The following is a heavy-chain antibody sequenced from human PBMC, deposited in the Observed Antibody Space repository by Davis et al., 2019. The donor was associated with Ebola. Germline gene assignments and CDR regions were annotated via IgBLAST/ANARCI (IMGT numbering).Heavy chain of an antibody. J-gene: IGHJ4*02. Sequence: GESLKISCAASGFRVSGPYLSWVRQAPGKGLEWVSVIYTVGRTYYTDSVKGRFTISRDNYKNTIYLQMNSLRDEDTAVYYCARDLYDSSGYYLPLCFDYWGQGTLVTVSS. D-gene: IGHD3-22*01. CDR1: GFRVSGPY. CDR3: ARDLYDSSGYYLPLCFDY. CDR2: IYTVGRT. V-gene: IGHV3-66*01.